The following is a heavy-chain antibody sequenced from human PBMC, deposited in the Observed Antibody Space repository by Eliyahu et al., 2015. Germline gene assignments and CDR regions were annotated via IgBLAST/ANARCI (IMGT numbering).Heavy chain of an antibody. J-gene: IGHJ2*01. CDR3: ARESSYSTSDSIWYFDL. V-gene: IGHV3-13*01. Sequence: PGGSLRLSCAASGFTFSSYDMHWVRQATGKGLEWVSAIGTAGDTYYPGSVKGRFTISRENAKNSLYLQMNSLRAGDTAVYYCARESSYSTSDSIWYFDLWGRGTLVTVSS. D-gene: IGHD6-6*01. CDR2: IGTAGDT. CDR1: GFTFSSYD.